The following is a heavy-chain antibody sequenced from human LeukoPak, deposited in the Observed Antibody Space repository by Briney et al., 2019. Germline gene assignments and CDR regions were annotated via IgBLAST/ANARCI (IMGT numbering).Heavy chain of an antibody. CDR1: GYTFTNYD. J-gene: IGHJ5*02. V-gene: IGHV1-8*03. Sequence: ASVKVSCKASGYTFTNYDINWVRQATGQGLEWMGWMNPNSGNAGYAQRFQGRITITRNTSINTAYMELSSLRSEDTAVYYCARVPGGGLLYWFDPWGQGTLVTVSS. CDR2: MNPNSGNA. D-gene: IGHD2-2*01. CDR3: ARVPGGGLLYWFDP.